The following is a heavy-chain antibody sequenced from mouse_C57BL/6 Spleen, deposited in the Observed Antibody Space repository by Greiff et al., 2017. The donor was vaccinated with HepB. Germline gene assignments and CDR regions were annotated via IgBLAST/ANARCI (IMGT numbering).Heavy chain of an antibody. J-gene: IGHJ2*01. V-gene: IGHV5-12*01. CDR2: ISNGGGST. D-gene: IGHD2-12*01. CDR1: GFTFSDYY. CDR3: ARQETTRYYFDY. Sequence: EVQGVESGGGLVQPGGSLKLSCAASGFTFSDYYMYWVRQTPEKRLEWVAYISNGGGSTYYPDTVKGRFTISRDNAKNTLYLQMSRLKSEDTAMYYCARQETTRYYFDYWGQGTTLTVSS.